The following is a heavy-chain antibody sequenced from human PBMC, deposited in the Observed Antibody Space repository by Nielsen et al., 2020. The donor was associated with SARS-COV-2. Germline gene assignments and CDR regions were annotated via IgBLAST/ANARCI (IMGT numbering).Heavy chain of an antibody. D-gene: IGHD5-12*01. CDR2: ISWNSGSI. CDR1: GFTFDDYA. V-gene: IGHV3-9*01. Sequence: SLSLSCAASGFTFDDYAMHWVRQAPGKGLEWVSGISWNSGSIGYADSVKGRFTISRDNAKNSLYLQMNSLRAEDTALYYCAKLPGGYDPFDYWGQGTLVTVSS. J-gene: IGHJ4*02. CDR3: AKLPGGYDPFDY.